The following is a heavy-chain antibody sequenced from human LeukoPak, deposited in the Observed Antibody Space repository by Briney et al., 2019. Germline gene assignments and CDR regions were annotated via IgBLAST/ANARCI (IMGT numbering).Heavy chain of an antibody. Sequence: GGSLRLSCAASGFTFSSYGMHWVRQAPGKGLEWVAVIWYDGSNKYYADSVKGRFTISRDNSKNTLYLQMNSLRAEDTAVYYCAREMFPYDSSGSPGPWGQGTLVTVPS. J-gene: IGHJ4*02. V-gene: IGHV3-33*01. CDR1: GFTFSSYG. CDR2: IWYDGSNK. D-gene: IGHD3-22*01. CDR3: AREMFPYDSSGSPGP.